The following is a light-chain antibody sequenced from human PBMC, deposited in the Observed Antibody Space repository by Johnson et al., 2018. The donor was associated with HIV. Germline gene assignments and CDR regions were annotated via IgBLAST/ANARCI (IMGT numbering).Light chain of an antibody. V-gene: IGLV1-51*01. CDR2: DNN. CDR1: SSNIGDNY. Sequence: QSVLTQPPSVSAAPGQKVTISCSGSSSNIGDNYVSWYQQFPETAPKLLIYDNNKRPSGIPDRFSGSKSGTSATLGITGLQTGDEADYYCGTWDSSLSALWVFGTGTKVTVL. J-gene: IGLJ1*01. CDR3: GTWDSSLSALWV.